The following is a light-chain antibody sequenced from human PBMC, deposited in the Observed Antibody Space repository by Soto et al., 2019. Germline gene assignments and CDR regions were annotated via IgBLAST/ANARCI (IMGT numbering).Light chain of an antibody. J-gene: IGKJ3*01. CDR1: QSVSSSY. CDR3: QQYGSSRFT. CDR2: GAS. Sequence: EIVLTHSPGTLSLSPGERATLSCRAIQSVSSSYLAWYQQKPGQAPRLLIYGASSRATGIPDRFSGSGSGTDFTLTIIRLEPEDFAVYYCQQYGSSRFTFGPGTKVDIK. V-gene: IGKV3-20*01.